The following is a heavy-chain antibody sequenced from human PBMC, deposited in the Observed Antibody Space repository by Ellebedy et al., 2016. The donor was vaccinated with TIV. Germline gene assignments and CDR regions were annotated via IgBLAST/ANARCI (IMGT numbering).Heavy chain of an antibody. CDR1: GDSISSSNW. Sequence: MPSETLSLTCAVSGDSISSSNWWNWARQTPGKGLEWIGEIYQSGSTNYNPSLKSRVTISVDKSKNQFSLKLTSVTAADTAVYYCARAPAGTQQSPLDYWGQGTLVTVSS. CDR2: IYQSGST. CDR3: ARAPAGTQQSPLDY. V-gene: IGHV4-4*02. D-gene: IGHD6-13*01. J-gene: IGHJ4*02.